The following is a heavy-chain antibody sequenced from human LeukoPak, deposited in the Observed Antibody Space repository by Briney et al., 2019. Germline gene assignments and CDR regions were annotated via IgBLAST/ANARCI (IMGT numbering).Heavy chain of an antibody. CDR2: ISSSGGTT. J-gene: IGHJ4*02. D-gene: IGHD6-19*01. V-gene: IGHV3-23*01. CDR1: GFTFSSYA. Sequence: GGSLRLPCAASGFTFSSYAMNWVRQAPGKGLEWVSVISSSGGTTYYSDSVKGRFIISRDNSKNTLYLQMNSLRAEDTAVYYGAKAGIAVPATPEYCGQGTQVTVSS. CDR3: AKAGIAVPATPEY.